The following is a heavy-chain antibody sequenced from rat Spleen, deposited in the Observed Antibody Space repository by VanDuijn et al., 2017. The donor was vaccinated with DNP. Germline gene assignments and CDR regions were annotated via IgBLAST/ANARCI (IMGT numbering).Heavy chain of an antibody. J-gene: IGHJ3*01. D-gene: IGHD1-11*01. Sequence: EIQLQESGPGLVKPSQSLSLTCSVTGYTITSGYDWNWIRKFPGDKMEWMGFITYSGSPQYNPSLRSRISITRDTSKNHFFLHLNSVTTEDTATYYCARPSTTEGIVDFGYWGQGTLVTVSS. V-gene: IGHV3-4*01. CDR2: ITYSGSP. CDR3: ARPSTTEGIVDFGY. CDR1: GYTITSGYD.